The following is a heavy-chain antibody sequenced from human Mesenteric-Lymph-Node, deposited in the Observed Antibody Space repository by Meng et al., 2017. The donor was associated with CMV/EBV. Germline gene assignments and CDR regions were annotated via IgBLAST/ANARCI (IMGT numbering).Heavy chain of an antibody. CDR1: GGTFSSYA. J-gene: IGHJ4*02. Sequence: SCKASGGTFSSYAVSWVRQAPGQGLEWMGGIIPIFGTANYAQKFQGRVTITTDESTSTAYMELSSLRSEDTAVYYCARGRDLYYFDYWGQGTLVTVSS. V-gene: IGHV1-69*05. D-gene: IGHD3/OR15-3a*01. CDR3: ARGRDLYYFDY. CDR2: IIPIFGTA.